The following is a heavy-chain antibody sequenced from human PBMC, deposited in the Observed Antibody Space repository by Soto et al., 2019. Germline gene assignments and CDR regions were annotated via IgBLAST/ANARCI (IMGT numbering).Heavy chain of an antibody. J-gene: IGHJ3*02. Sequence: GGSLRLSCAASTFTFSTYSMNWVRQAPGKGLEWIAYISSTTTTIYYADSVKGRFTISRDNAKNSLYLQMNSLRDEDTAMYYCARDRYEFWRGYISTDAFAMWGEGTMVPVS. CDR3: ARDRYEFWRGYISTDAFAM. CDR1: TFTFSTYS. D-gene: IGHD3-3*01. V-gene: IGHV3-48*02. CDR2: ISSTTTTI.